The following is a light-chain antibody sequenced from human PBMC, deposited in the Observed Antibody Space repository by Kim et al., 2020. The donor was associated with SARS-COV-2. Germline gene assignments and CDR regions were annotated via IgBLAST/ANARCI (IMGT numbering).Light chain of an antibody. CDR2: AAS. Sequence: ASCGDTVPINCRASQGISNFLAWYQQKPGKVPKLLIYAASALRSGVPSRFSGSGSGTDFTLTITSLQPEDVAVYYCQQCKGAPWTFGHGTKVDIK. J-gene: IGKJ1*01. CDR3: QQCKGAPWT. CDR1: QGISNF. V-gene: IGKV1-27*01.